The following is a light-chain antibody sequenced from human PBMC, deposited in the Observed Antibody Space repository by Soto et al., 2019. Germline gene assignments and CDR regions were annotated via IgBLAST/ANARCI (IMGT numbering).Light chain of an antibody. CDR2: SNI. V-gene: IGLV1-40*01. CDR3: QSYDSSLGGSKGV. CDR1: SSDIGAGYD. Sequence: QSVLTQPPSMSGAPGQMVTISCTGSSSDIGAGYDVHWYQQFPGTAPKLLIYSNINRPSGVPDRFSGSKSGTSASLAITGLQAEDEADYYCQSYDSSLGGSKGVFGGGTQLTVL. J-gene: IGLJ7*01.